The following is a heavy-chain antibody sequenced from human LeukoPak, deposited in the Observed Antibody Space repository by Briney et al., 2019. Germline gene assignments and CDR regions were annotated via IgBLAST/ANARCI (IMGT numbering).Heavy chain of an antibody. Sequence: GSLRLSCTGSGFTFSDYAINWVRQAQGKGLEWVGFIRSKNYGGTPEYAASLKGRFTISRDDSKSIAYLQMNSLRTEDTAMYYCTRIIVATKDYWGQGTLVTVSS. CDR3: TRIIVATKDY. J-gene: IGHJ4*02. D-gene: IGHD5-12*01. CDR1: GFTFSDYA. CDR2: IRSKNYGGTP. V-gene: IGHV3-49*04.